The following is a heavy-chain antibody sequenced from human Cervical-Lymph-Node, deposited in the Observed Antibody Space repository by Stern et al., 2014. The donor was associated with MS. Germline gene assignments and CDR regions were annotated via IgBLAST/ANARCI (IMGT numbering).Heavy chain of an antibody. CDR1: GFIFDDYG. CDR2: INYNGGST. D-gene: IGHD2-8*02. CDR3: ARAFCTGGVCYSFPFYGMDV. V-gene: IGHV3-20*01. J-gene: IGHJ6*02. Sequence: EVQLVESGGGVVRPGGALRLSCGASGFIFDDYGMSWVRQGPGKGAEWVCAINYNGGSTDYAASVKGRCTISRDNAKKSLYLRMNSLRFEDTAVYHCARAFCTGGVCYSFPFYGMDVWGQGTTVTVSS.